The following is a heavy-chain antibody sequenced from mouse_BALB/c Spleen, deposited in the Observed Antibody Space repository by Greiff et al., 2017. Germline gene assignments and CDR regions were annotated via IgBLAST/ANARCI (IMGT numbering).Heavy chain of an antibody. CDR1: GFSLTSYG. J-gene: IGHJ4*01. CDR3: ASIYYGNSYAMDY. Sequence: VQLQQSGPGLVQPSQSLSITCTVSGFSLTSYGVHWVRQSPGKGLEWLGVIWSGGSTDYNAAFISRLSISKDNSKSQVFFTMNSLQANDTAIYYCASIYYGNSYAMDYWGQGTSVTVSS. CDR2: IWSGGST. V-gene: IGHV2-2*02. D-gene: IGHD2-1*01.